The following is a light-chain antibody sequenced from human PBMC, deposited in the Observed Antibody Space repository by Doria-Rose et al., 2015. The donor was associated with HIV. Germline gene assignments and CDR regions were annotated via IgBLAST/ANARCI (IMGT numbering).Light chain of an antibody. CDR3: QQSNSFPIT. CDR1: EAISSW. CDR2: AAS. Sequence: DIQLTQSPSSVSASVGDRVTITCRASEAISSWLVWYQQKPGKAPKVLIYAASTLQSGVPSRFSGSGFGTDFTHTISNLQPEDVATYYCQQSNSFPITFGQGTLLEIK. V-gene: IGKV1-12*01. J-gene: IGKJ5*01.